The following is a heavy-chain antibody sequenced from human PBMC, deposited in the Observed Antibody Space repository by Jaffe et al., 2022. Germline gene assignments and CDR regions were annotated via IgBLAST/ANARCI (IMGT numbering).Heavy chain of an antibody. Sequence: EVQLVESGGGLVQPGGSLRLSCAASGFTFSSYWMSWVRQAPGKGLEWVANIKQDGSEKYYVDSVKGRFTISRDNAKNSLYLQMNSLRAEDTAVYYCARDRPKWVTDLNWFDPWGQGTLVTVSS. J-gene: IGHJ5*02. CDR1: GFTFSSYW. CDR2: IKQDGSEK. V-gene: IGHV3-7*01. CDR3: ARDRPKWVTDLNWFDP. D-gene: IGHD2-21*02.